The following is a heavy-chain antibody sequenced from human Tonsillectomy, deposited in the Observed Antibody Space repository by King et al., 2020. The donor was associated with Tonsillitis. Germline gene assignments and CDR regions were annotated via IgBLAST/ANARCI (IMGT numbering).Heavy chain of an antibody. D-gene: IGHD1-7*01. CDR2: TYYRSKWYN. J-gene: IGHJ6*02. CDR1: GDSVPSNSPA. V-gene: IGHV6-1*01. Sequence: VQLQQSGPGLLKPSQTLSLTSAISGDSVPSNSPAWHWTTQSPSRGLEWLGRTYYRSKWYNDYATSVESRITINADTSKNQFSLQLNSVTPEDTAVYYCASTPRNYDDYHYGMDVWGQGTTVTVSS. CDR3: ASTPRNYDDYHYGMDV.